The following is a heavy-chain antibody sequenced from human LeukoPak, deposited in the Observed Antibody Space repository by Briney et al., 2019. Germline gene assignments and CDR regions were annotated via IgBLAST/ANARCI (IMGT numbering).Heavy chain of an antibody. V-gene: IGHV1-18*01. CDR2: ISAYNGNT. CDR3: ARDNRFTMVRGVIRCDY. J-gene: IGHJ4*02. D-gene: IGHD3-10*01. CDR1: GYTFTSYG. Sequence: GASVKVSCKASGYTFTSYGISWVRQAPGQGLEWMGWISAYNGNTSYAQKLQGRVTMTTDTSTSTAYMELRSLRSDDTAVYYCARDNRFTMVRGVIRCDYWGQGTLVTVSS.